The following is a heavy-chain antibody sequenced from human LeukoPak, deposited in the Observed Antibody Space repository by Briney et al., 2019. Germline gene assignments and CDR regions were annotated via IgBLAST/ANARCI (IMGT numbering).Heavy chain of an antibody. Sequence: RTSETLSLTCTVSGGSISSYYWSWIRQPPGKGLEWIGEISHSGSTNYNPSLKSRVTISVDTSKNQFSLKLSSVTAADTAVYYCASMKYDILTGYYLNYFDYWGQGTLVTVSS. CDR2: ISHSGST. CDR1: GGSISSYY. D-gene: IGHD3-9*01. J-gene: IGHJ4*02. V-gene: IGHV4-34*01. CDR3: ASMKYDILTGYYLNYFDY.